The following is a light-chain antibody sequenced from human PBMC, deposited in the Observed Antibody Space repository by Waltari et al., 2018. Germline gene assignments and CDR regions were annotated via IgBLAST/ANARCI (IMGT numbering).Light chain of an antibody. CDR1: HDVVNK. Sequence: DILMTQSPATLSVSPGERATLSCSATHDVVNKLAWYQQQPGKAPRLLIYGATTRAIGVPARFSGSGFGTEFTLTISSLQSDDSAVYYCQHDSSWPPWTFGQGTKVEIK. J-gene: IGKJ1*01. CDR3: QHDSSWPPWT. CDR2: GAT. V-gene: IGKV3-15*01.